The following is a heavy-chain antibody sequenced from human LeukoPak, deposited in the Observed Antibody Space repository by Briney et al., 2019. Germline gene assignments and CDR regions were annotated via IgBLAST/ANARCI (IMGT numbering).Heavy chain of an antibody. CDR3: AREISSGSYYMAY. D-gene: IGHD3-10*01. J-gene: IGHJ4*02. V-gene: IGHV3-21*01. CDR1: GFTFSSYE. Sequence: PGGSLRLSCAASGFTFSSYEMNWVRQAPGKGLEWVSSISSGSIYIYYADSVKGRFTISRDNAKNSLYLQMNSLRAEDTAVYYCAREISSGSYYMAYWGQGTLVTVSS. CDR2: ISSGSIYI.